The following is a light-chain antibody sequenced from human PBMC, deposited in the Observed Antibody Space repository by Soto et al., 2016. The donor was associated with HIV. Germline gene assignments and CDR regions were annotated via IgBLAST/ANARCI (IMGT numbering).Light chain of an antibody. V-gene: IGLV3-21*03. CDR1: NAGSKS. Sequence: SYVLTQPPSVSVAPGKTARITCGGTNAGSKSVHWYQQKPGQAPVLVVYDDSDRPSGIPERFSGSNSGNTATLTISRVDIGDEADYYCQVWDSGSDPVVFGGGTKLTVL. CDR3: QVWDSGSDPVV. CDR2: DDS. J-gene: IGLJ2*01.